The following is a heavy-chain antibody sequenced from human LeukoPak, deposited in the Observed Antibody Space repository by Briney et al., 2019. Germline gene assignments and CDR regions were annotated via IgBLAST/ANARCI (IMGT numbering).Heavy chain of an antibody. CDR3: ARMPYSSSWQFDY. V-gene: IGHV3-21*01. CDR1: GFTFSSYS. CDR2: ISSSSSYI. Sequence: PGGSLRLSCAASGFTFSSYSMNWVRQAPGKGLEWVSSISSSSSYIYYADSVKGRFTISRDNAKNSLYLQMNSLRAEDTAVYYCARMPYSSSWQFDYWGQGTLVTVSS. J-gene: IGHJ4*02. D-gene: IGHD6-13*01.